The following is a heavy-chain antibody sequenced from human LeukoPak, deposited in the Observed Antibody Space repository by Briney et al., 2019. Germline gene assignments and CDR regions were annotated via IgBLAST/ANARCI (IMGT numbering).Heavy chain of an antibody. Sequence: PGGSLRLSCAASGFTFSSYGMQWVRQAPGKGLEWVAVISYDGSNKYYADSVKGRFTISRDNSKNTLYLQMNSLRAEDTAVYYCAKGSGGYSYGHFDYWGQGTLVTVSS. CDR1: GFTFSSYG. V-gene: IGHV3-30*18. CDR3: AKGSGGYSYGHFDY. J-gene: IGHJ4*02. D-gene: IGHD5-18*01. CDR2: ISYDGSNK.